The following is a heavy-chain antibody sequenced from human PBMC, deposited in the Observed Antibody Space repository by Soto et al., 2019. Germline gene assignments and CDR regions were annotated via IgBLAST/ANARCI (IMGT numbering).Heavy chain of an antibody. CDR1: GFTFRSHW. Sequence: EVQLVKSGGGLVQPGGSLRVSCAASGFTFRSHWIHWVRQAPGKGLEWVSRIETDGGGTSYADSVKGRFTISTDNAKNTVYLQMNGLRAEDTAVYYCATVFDLWGQGTLVTVSS. V-gene: IGHV3-74*01. CDR3: ATVFDL. J-gene: IGHJ5*02. CDR2: IETDGGGT.